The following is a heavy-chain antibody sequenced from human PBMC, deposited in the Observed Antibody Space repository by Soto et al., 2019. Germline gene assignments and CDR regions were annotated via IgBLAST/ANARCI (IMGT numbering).Heavy chain of an antibody. Sequence: ASVKVSCKASGGTFSSYAISWVRQAPGQGLDWMGGINPIFGTANYAQKFQGRVTITADESTSTAYMELSSLRSEDTDVYYCASSRNYYDSSGYYEGSSDYWGQGTLVTVSS. CDR2: INPIFGTA. CDR3: ASSRNYYDSSGYYEGSSDY. V-gene: IGHV1-69*13. CDR1: GGTFSSYA. J-gene: IGHJ4*02. D-gene: IGHD3-22*01.